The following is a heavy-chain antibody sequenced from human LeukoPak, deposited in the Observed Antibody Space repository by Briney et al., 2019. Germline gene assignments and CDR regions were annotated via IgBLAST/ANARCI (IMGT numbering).Heavy chain of an antibody. CDR3: ARHVSVSAAAGWGNYFDY. V-gene: IGHV4-59*08. Sequence: SETLSLTCTVSGGSIISYYWSCIRQPPGKGLEWIGYIYYGGSTNYIPSLKSRVTISVDTSKNQFSLKLSSVTAADTAVYYCARHVSVSAAAGWGNYFDYWGQGTLVTVSS. CDR2: IYYGGST. J-gene: IGHJ4*02. D-gene: IGHD3-16*01. CDR1: GGSIISYY.